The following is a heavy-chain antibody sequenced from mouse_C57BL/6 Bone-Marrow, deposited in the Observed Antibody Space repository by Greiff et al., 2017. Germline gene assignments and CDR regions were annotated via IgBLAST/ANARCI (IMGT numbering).Heavy chain of an antibody. J-gene: IGHJ2*01. Sequence: DVKLVESGGGLVQPGGSLKLSCAASGFTFSDYYMYWVRQTPEKRLEWVAYISNGGGSTYYPDTVKGRFTISRDNAKNTLYLQMSRRKSEDTAMYYCARRGTTVVFDYWGQGTTLTVSS. CDR1: GFTFSDYY. CDR3: ARRGTTVVFDY. CDR2: ISNGGGST. V-gene: IGHV5-12*01. D-gene: IGHD1-1*01.